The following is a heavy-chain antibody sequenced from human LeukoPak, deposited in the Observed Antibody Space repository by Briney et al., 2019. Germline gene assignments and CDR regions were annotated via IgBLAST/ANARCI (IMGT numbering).Heavy chain of an antibody. J-gene: IGHJ4*02. CDR1: GGSISSSY. V-gene: IGHV4-59*01. D-gene: IGHD6-19*01. CDR3: GRSLSSAWSYFAY. CDR2: IYYSGST. Sequence: PSETLSLTCTVSGGSISSSYWSWIRQPPGKGLEWIGYIYYSGSTNYNPSLNSRVTISVDTSKNQFSLRLSSVTAADTAVYYCGRSLSSAWSYFAYWGQGTLVTVSS.